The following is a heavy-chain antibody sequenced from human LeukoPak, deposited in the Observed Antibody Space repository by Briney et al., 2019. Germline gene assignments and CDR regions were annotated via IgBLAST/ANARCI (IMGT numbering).Heavy chain of an antibody. CDR2: INPNSGGT. V-gene: IGHV1-2*02. D-gene: IGHD3-9*01. CDR3: ARCAYDILTGSLDY. Sequence: ASVKVSCKASGYTFTGYYMHWVRQAPGQGLEWMGWINPNSGGTNYAQKFQGRVTMTRDTSISTAYMELSRLRSEDTAVYYCARCAYDILTGSLDYWGQGTLVTVSS. J-gene: IGHJ4*02. CDR1: GYTFTGYY.